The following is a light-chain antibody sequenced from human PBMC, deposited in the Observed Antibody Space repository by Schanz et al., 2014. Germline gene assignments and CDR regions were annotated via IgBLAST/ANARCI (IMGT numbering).Light chain of an antibody. CDR3: QQYNNWPQGT. J-gene: IGKJ1*01. CDR1: QGVSSN. Sequence: EVVLTQSPGSLSLSPGERGTLSCRASQGVSSNLAWYQQKPGQAPRLLIYGASTRATGIPARFSGSGSGTEFTLTISSLQSEDFAVYYCQQYNNWPQGTFGQGTKVEIK. CDR2: GAS. V-gene: IGKV3-15*01.